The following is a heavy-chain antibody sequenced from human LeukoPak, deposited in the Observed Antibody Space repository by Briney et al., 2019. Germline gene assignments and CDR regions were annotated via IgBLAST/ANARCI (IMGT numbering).Heavy chain of an antibody. J-gene: IGHJ3*02. D-gene: IGHD3-10*01. CDR2: INYSGTP. CDR1: GVSFSNYY. Sequence: SETLSLTCAVSGVSFSNYYWCWIRQSPGKGLEWVGEINYSGTPTYNPSLKSRVTISVDVSKNQVSLNLNSVTAADTAVYYCARSDGYGLVGIWGQGTMVTVSS. V-gene: IGHV4-34*01. CDR3: ARSDGYGLVGI.